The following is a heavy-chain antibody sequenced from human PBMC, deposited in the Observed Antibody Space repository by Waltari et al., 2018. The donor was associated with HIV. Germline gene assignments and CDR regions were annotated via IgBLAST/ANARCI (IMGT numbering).Heavy chain of an antibody. Sequence: EVQLLESGGGLVQPGGSLRLSCAAAGFTFSRYAMTWVRQAPGQGLGWVSGITGSCGPSYLADSVKGRFTLSTDRSKNTLYLHMSSLKAEDTAVYYCARALWDISGLHYFDSWGQGTLVTVSS. V-gene: IGHV3-23*01. J-gene: IGHJ4*02. CDR3: ARALWDISGLHYFDS. CDR1: GFTFSRYA. CDR2: ITGSCGPS. D-gene: IGHD6-19*01.